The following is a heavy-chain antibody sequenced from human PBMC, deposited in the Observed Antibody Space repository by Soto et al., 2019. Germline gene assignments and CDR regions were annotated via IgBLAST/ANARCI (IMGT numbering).Heavy chain of an antibody. Sequence: SETLSLTCAVYGGSFSGYYWSWIRQPPGKGLEWIGEINHSGSTNYNPSLKSRVTISVDTSKNQFSLKLSSVTAADTAVYYCARAIRRLVVVPAAMSSSAAGTPHPFDYWGQGTLVTVSS. CDR1: GGSFSGYY. V-gene: IGHV4-34*01. CDR3: ARAIRRLVVVPAAMSSSAAGTPHPFDY. J-gene: IGHJ4*02. CDR2: INHSGST. D-gene: IGHD2-2*01.